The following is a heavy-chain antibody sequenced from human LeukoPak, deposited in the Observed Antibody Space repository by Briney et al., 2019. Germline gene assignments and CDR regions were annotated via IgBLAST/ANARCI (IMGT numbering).Heavy chain of an antibody. CDR2: ISSGGGAT. V-gene: IGHV3-23*01. Sequence: GESLRLSCAASGFTFSSYAMSWVRQAPGRGLEWVSAISSGGGATYYADPVKGRFTISRDDSRPTLYLQLNSLRAEGTAVYCCAKLRYSYVSNFDYWGQGTLVTVSS. CDR1: GFTFSSYA. J-gene: IGHJ4*02. D-gene: IGHD5-18*01. CDR3: AKLRYSYVSNFDY.